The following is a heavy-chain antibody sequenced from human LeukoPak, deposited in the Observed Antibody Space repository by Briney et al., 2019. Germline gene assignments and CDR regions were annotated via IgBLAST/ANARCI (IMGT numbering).Heavy chain of an antibody. CDR2: IYHSGST. V-gene: IGHV4-30-2*01. Sequence: SETPSLTCAVSGGYISSGGYSWSWIRQPPGKGLEWIGYIYHSGSTYYNPSLKSRVTISVDRSKNQFSLKLSSVTAADTAVYYCARAPGNHGDYGYFDYWGQGTLVTVSS. CDR3: ARAPGNHGDYGYFDY. CDR1: GGYISSGGYS. D-gene: IGHD4-17*01. J-gene: IGHJ4*02.